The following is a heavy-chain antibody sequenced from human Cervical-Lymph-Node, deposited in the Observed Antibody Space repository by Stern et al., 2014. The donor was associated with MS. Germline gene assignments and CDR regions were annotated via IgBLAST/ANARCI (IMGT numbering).Heavy chain of an antibody. Sequence: QVQLVESGPGLVKPSETLSLTCTVSGGSTSSYYWSWIRQPPGKGLEWIGYISSSGGTKYNPSLKSRVTISLDPSKNPISLNPTPVTAADTAVYYCARGYTTSSGRPDYWGQGTLVTVSS. D-gene: IGHD6-6*01. CDR1: GGSTSSYY. CDR2: ISSSGGT. V-gene: IGHV4-59*08. J-gene: IGHJ4*02. CDR3: ARGYTTSSGRPDY.